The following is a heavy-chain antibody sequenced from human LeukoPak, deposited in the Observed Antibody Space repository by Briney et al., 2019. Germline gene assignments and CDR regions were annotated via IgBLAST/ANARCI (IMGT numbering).Heavy chain of an antibody. D-gene: IGHD5-24*01. CDR1: GFTFSSYG. Sequence: GGSLRLSCAASGFTFSSYGMHWVRQAPGKGLEWVAVISYDGSNKYYADSVKGRFTISRDNSKNTLYLQMNSLRAEDTAVYYCAKGSVEMAYNIDYWGQGTLVTVSS. V-gene: IGHV3-30*18. CDR2: ISYDGSNK. J-gene: IGHJ4*02. CDR3: AKGSVEMAYNIDY.